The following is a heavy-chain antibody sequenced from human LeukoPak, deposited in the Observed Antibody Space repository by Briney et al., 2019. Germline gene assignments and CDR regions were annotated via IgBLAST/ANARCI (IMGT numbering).Heavy chain of an antibody. CDR2: INAGSGNT. V-gene: IGHV1-3*01. J-gene: IGHJ6*02. D-gene: IGHD2-2*01. CDR1: GYTFTSYA. CDR3: ARDAVVVPAAPRTYYYYGMDV. Sequence: ASVKVSCKASGYTFTSYAMHWVRQAPGQRLEWMGWINAGSGNTKYSQKFQGRVTITRDTSASTAYMELSSLRSEDTAVYYCARDAVVVPAAPRTYYYYGMDVWGQGTTVTVSS.